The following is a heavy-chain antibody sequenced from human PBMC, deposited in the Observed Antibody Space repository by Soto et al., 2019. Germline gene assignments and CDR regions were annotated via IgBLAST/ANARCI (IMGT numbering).Heavy chain of an antibody. J-gene: IGHJ2*01. CDR2: IYYSEYT. V-gene: IGHV4-39*01. Sequence: SETLSLTCTVSGASINSNNYYWVWICQPPGKGLEWIGSIYYSEYTYYNPSLKSRVTLSLDTSKNQFSLKLNSVTASDTAVYYCARHVGSGSYEEWYFDLWGRGTLVTVS. CDR3: ARHVGSGSYEEWYFDL. CDR1: GASINSNNYY. D-gene: IGHD3-10*01.